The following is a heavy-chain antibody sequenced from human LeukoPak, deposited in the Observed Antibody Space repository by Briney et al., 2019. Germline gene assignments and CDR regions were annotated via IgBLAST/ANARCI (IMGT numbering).Heavy chain of an antibody. J-gene: IGHJ4*02. CDR3: ARDYDSDRSGYYPGY. V-gene: IGHV3-30*04. CDR1: GFTFSSDA. D-gene: IGHD3-22*01. CDR2: ISYDGRNK. Sequence: PGGSLRLSCAASGFTFSSDAMHWVRQAPGKGLEWVAVISYDGRNKYYADSVKGRFTISRDNSKNTLYLQMNSLRVEETAAYYCARDYDSDRSGYYPGYWGQGTLVTVSS.